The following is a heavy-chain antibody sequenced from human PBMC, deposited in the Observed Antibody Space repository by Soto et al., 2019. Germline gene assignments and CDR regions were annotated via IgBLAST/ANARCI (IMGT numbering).Heavy chain of an antibody. J-gene: IGHJ3*01. V-gene: IGHV6-1*01. CDR1: GDSVSSDITS. CDR3: ARGNALDV. CDR2: TYYRSKWFH. Sequence: QGQLQQSGPGLVKPSQTLSLTCAISGDSVSSDITSWNWIRQSPSRCLEWLGRTYYRSKWFHDYAASVKSRITINPDTSKNQFSLELNSMTPEDTAVYYCARGNALDVWGQGTVVTVSS. D-gene: IGHD3-10*01.